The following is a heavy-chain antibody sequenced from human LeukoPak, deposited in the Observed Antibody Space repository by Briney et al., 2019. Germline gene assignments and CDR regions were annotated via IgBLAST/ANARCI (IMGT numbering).Heavy chain of an antibody. J-gene: IGHJ4*02. Sequence: GGSLRLDCAASGFTLSSYSMNWVRQAPGKGLELVSSISSSSSYIYYADSVKGRFTISRDNAKNSLYLQMNSLRAEDTAVYYCARDPYYYGSGSYFDYWGQGTLVTASS. D-gene: IGHD3-10*01. CDR2: ISSSSSYI. V-gene: IGHV3-21*01. CDR1: GFTLSSYS. CDR3: ARDPYYYGSGSYFDY.